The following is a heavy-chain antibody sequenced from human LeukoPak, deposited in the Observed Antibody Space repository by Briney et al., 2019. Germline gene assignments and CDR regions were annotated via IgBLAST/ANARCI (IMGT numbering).Heavy chain of an antibody. CDR2: MNPNSGNT. J-gene: IGHJ4*02. CDR3: ARDERLGWYYYDSSGYCPGDY. V-gene: IGHV1-8*01. Sequence: ASVKVSCKASGYTFTSYDINWVRQATGQGLEWMGWMNPNSGNTGYAQKFQGRVTMTRNTSISTAYMELRSLRSDDTAVYYCARDERLGWYYYDSSGYCPGDYWGQGTLVTVSS. D-gene: IGHD3-22*01. CDR1: GYTFTSYD.